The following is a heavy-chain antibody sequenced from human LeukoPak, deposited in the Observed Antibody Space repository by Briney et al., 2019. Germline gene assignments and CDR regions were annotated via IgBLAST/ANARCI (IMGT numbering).Heavy chain of an antibody. CDR3: ARVDYYDSSGYSATHDAFDI. Sequence: SETLSLTCTVSGGPISSYYWSWIRQPAGKGLEWIGRIYTSGSTNYNPSLKSRVTMSVDTSKNQFSLKLSSVTAADTAVYYCARVDYYDSSGYSATHDAFDIWGQGTMVTVSS. CDR1: GGPISSYY. J-gene: IGHJ3*02. V-gene: IGHV4-4*07. D-gene: IGHD3-22*01. CDR2: IYTSGST.